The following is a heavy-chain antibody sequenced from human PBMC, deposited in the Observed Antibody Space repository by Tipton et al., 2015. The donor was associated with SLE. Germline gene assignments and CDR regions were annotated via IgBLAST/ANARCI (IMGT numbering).Heavy chain of an antibody. CDR3: GRAIGVHYFHV. J-gene: IGHJ4*02. Sequence: TLSLTCSVSGGSISPYYWNWIRQSPGKGLEWIGYIYYSGTTYYNPSLKTRVTISVDASKTQFSLRLTSVTAADTAVYYCGRAIGVHYFHVWGQGTLVTVSS. CDR1: GGSISPYY. V-gene: IGHV4-59*12. CDR2: IYYSGTT. D-gene: IGHD2-21*01.